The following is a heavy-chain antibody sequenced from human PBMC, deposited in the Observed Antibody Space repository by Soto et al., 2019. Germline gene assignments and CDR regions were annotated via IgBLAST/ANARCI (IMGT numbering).Heavy chain of an antibody. J-gene: IGHJ6*02. CDR2: ISYDGSNK. CDR3: ARDAQYRLVASFHYGFGV. V-gene: IGHV3-30*12. Sequence: PGRPLRVCCAAAGGTCGDYGVRRISKATGKGLEWVAVISYDGSNKYYADSVKGRFTISRDNAKNSLYLEMNSLRADDTAVYYCARDAQYRLVASFHYGFGVWAQGPTLTV. D-gene: IGHD2-2*01. CDR1: GGTCGDYG.